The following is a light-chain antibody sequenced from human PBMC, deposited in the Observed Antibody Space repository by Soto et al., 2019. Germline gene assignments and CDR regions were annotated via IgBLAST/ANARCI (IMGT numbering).Light chain of an antibody. V-gene: IGKV1-39*01. CDR3: QQRYSSPFT. CDR1: QSISSY. CDR2: AAS. J-gene: IGKJ3*01. Sequence: DIQMTQSPSSLSASVGDRVTITCRASQSISSYLNWYQQKPGKAPNLLIYAASSLQSGVPSKFSGSGSGTDFTLTISSLQPVDFATYYCQQRYSSPFTFCPGTRVDIK.